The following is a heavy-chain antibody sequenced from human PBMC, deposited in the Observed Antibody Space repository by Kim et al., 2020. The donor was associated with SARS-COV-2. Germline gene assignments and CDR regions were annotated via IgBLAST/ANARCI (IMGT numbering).Heavy chain of an antibody. CDR3: ERDYDY. V-gene: IGHV3-7*03. J-gene: IGHJ4*02. CDR2: PDGSEK. Sequence: PDGSEKYYVDSVKGRFTISRDNAKNSLYLKMESLRAEDTAVYYCERDYDYWGQGTLVTVSS.